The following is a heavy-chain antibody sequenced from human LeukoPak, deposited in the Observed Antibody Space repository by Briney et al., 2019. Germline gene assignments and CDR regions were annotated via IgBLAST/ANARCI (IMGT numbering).Heavy chain of an antibody. CDR3: ARHYYGDYYFDY. D-gene: IGHD4-17*01. J-gene: IGHJ4*02. CDR1: GGSISGYY. Sequence: SETLSLTCAVSGGSISGYYWSWIRQPSGKGLEWIGYIYSSGTTNYNPSLNSRVTISVDMSQNQFSLRLTSVTAPDTAVYYCARHYYGDYYFDYWGQGTLVTVSS. CDR2: IYSSGTT. V-gene: IGHV4-59*08.